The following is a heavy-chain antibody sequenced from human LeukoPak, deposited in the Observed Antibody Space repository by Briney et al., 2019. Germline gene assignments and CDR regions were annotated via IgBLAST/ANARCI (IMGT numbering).Heavy chain of an antibody. Sequence: GGSLRLSCATSGFTFSSLAMSWVRRAPGKGLEWVSAITRSGVSTHYADSVKGRFTISRDNSKNTLYLQMNSLRAEDTAVYYCAKDSADYWGQGTLVTVSS. CDR3: AKDSADY. V-gene: IGHV3-23*01. J-gene: IGHJ4*02. CDR1: GFTFSSLA. CDR2: ITRSGVST.